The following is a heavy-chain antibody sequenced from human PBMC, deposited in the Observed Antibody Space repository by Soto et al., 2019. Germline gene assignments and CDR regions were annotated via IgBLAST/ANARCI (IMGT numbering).Heavy chain of an antibody. D-gene: IGHD3-10*01. Sequence: GGSLRLSCAASGFTVSSNFMNWVRQAPGKGLEWVSVIFPGGSTYYADSLKGRFTISRDISKNTVYLQMSSLRAEDTAVYFCERSEMTHAFVDCWGQVTLVPVSP. CDR3: ERSEMTHAFVDC. CDR2: IFPGGST. V-gene: IGHV3-66*01. CDR1: GFTVSSNF. J-gene: IGHJ4*02.